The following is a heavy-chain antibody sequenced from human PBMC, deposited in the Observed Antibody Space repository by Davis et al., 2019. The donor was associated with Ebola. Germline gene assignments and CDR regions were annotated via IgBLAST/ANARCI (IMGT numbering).Heavy chain of an antibody. CDR3: AKVLGEQWVETYFYYSYGLDV. V-gene: IGHV3-30*18. CDR1: GFGFRNYG. J-gene: IGHJ6*02. D-gene: IGHD6-19*01. CDR2: ISFDGTYT. Sequence: GGSLRLSCAASGFGFRNYGMHWVRQAPGKGLEWVALISFDGTYTCYADSVTGRFTISRDNSQKTLHLQMDSLRAEDTAVYYCAKVLGEQWVETYFYYSYGLDVWGQGTTVTVSS.